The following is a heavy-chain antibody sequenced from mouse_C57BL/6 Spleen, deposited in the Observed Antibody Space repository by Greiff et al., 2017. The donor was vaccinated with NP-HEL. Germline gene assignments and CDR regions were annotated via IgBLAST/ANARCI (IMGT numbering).Heavy chain of an antibody. CDR3: ARPPDYDFAY. Sequence: QVQLQQPGAELVKPGASVKLSCKASGYTFTSYWMQWVKQRPGQGLEWIGEIDPSDSYTNYNQKFKGKATLTVDTSSSTAYMQLSSLTSEDSAVYYCARPPDYDFAYWGQGTLVTVSA. CDR2: IDPSDSYT. CDR1: GYTFTSYW. V-gene: IGHV1-50*01. D-gene: IGHD2-4*01. J-gene: IGHJ3*01.